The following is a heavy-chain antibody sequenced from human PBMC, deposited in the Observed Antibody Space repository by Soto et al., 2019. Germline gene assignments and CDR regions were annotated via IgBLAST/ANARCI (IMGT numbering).Heavy chain of an antibody. CDR2: IMPGSSHI. Sequence: PGGSLRLSCAASGFTFSIYSMNWVRQAPGKGLEWVSYIMPGSSHIFYADSVKGRFTISRDNAKNSLYLQMNSLRAEDTAVYYCAFVKVGATSVHVFAFWAQGTMVPVSS. CDR3: AFVKVGATSVHVFAF. CDR1: GFTFSIYS. V-gene: IGHV3-48*01. D-gene: IGHD3-22*01. J-gene: IGHJ3*01.